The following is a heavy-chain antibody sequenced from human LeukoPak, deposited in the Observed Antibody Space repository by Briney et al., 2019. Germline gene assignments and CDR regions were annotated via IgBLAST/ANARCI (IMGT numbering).Heavy chain of an antibody. D-gene: IGHD6-19*01. V-gene: IGHV1-24*01. J-gene: IGHJ4*02. CDR2: VNLEHGNP. CDR1: GYTLIELS. CDR3: AKGVAVAGTPPGGDY. Sequence: ASVKVSCKVSGYTLIELSTQWVRQAPGKGLEWMGGVNLEHGNPVYAQKFQGRISMTEDRTTDTAYMELNSLTSEDTAVYYCAKGVAVAGTPPGGDYWGQGTLLTVS.